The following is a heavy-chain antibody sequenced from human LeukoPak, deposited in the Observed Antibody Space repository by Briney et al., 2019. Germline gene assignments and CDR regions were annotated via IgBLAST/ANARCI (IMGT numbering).Heavy chain of an antibody. CDR1: GYTLTELS. CDR2: FDPEDGET. D-gene: IGHD2-2*01. V-gene: IGHV1-24*01. CDR3: ATQGDQTYCSSTSCYARDY. Sequence: ASVKVSCKVSGYTLTELSMHRVRQAPGKGLEWMGGFDPEDGETIYAQKFQGRVTMTEDTSTDTAYMELSSLRSEDTAVYYCATQGDQTYCSSTSCYARDYWGQGTLVTVSS. J-gene: IGHJ4*02.